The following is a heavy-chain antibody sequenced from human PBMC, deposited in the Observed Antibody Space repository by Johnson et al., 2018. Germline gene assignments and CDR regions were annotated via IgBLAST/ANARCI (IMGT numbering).Heavy chain of an antibody. Sequence: QVQLVESGAEVKKPGASVKVSCKASGYTFTSYGISWVRQAPGQGLEWMGWISAYNGNTNYAQKLQGRVTMTTDTSTSTAYMERRSLRSDDTAVYYCAREGYSDSSGFAPDSFAIWGQGTMVSVSS. D-gene: IGHD3-22*01. CDR3: AREGYSDSSGFAPDSFAI. CDR1: GYTFTSYG. CDR2: ISAYNGNT. J-gene: IGHJ3*02. V-gene: IGHV1-18*01.